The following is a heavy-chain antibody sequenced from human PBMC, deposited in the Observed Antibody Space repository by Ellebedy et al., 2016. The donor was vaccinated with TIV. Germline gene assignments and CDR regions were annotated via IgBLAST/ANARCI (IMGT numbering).Heavy chain of an antibody. V-gene: IGHV3-23*01. J-gene: IGHJ4*02. CDR1: GFTFSSYA. CDR3: AKDRDHRGDYFDY. Sequence: PGGSLRLSCAASGFTFSSYAMSWVRQAPGKGLEWVSAISGSGGSTYYADSVKGRFTISRDNSKNTLYLQMNRLRAEDTAVYYCAKDRDHRGDYFDYWGQGTLVTVSS. CDR2: ISGSGGST.